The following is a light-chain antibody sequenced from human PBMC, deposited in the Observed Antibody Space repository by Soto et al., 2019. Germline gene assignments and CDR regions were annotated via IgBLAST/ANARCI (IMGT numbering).Light chain of an antibody. J-gene: IGLJ1*01. Sequence: QSALTQPASVSGSPGQSITISCTGTSSDVGGYNYVSWYQHHPGKAPKLMIYDVSNRPSGVSNRFSGSKSGNAASLTISGLQAEDEADYYCTSYTSSNVYVFGTGTKLTVL. CDR2: DVS. CDR3: TSYTSSNVYV. V-gene: IGLV2-14*03. CDR1: SSDVGGYNY.